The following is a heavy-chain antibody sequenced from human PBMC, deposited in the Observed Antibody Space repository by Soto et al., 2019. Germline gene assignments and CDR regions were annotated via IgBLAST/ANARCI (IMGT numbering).Heavy chain of an antibody. Sequence: GGSLRLSCAASGFTFSTYSMDWVRQAPGKGLEWVSSISGSGNYTHYADFLRGRFTISRDNAKTSLYLQMNSLRAEDTAVYYCAREGINNYNEYYFDSWGQGTVVTVSS. CDR1: GFTFSTYS. V-gene: IGHV3-21*01. J-gene: IGHJ4*02. CDR3: AREGINNYNEYYFDS. D-gene: IGHD4-4*01. CDR2: ISGSGNYT.